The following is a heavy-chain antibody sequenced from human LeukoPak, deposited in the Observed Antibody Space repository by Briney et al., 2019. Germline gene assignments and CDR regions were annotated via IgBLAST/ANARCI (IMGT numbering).Heavy chain of an antibody. J-gene: IGHJ4*02. CDR1: GFTFSSYG. CDR3: AKDLLAVAGTSGSFDY. V-gene: IGHV3-30*18. CDR2: ISYDGSNK. Sequence: HPGRSLRLSCAASGFTFSSYGMHWVRQAPGKGLEWVAVISYDGSNKYYADSVKGRFTISRDNSKSTLYLQMNSLRAEDTSVYYCAKDLLAVAGTSGSFDYWGQGTLVTVSS. D-gene: IGHD6-19*01.